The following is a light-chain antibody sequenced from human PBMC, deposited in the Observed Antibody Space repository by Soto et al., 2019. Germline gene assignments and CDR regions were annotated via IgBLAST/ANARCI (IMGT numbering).Light chain of an antibody. CDR1: QNVNNY. J-gene: IGKJ5*01. Sequence: DVQMTQSPSSLSAFVGDTVTITCRASQNVNNYLNWYQQKPGEAPRLLIYGASNLHSGVPSRFSGSRSGTDFTFTISNLQPEDCATYFCQQTYNTPPITFGQGT. CDR3: QQTYNTPPIT. CDR2: GAS. V-gene: IGKV1-39*01.